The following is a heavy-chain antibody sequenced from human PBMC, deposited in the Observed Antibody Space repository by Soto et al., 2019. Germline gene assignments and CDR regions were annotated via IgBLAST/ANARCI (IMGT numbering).Heavy chain of an antibody. CDR1: GFTVSSNY. J-gene: IGHJ4*02. V-gene: IGHV3-66*01. D-gene: IGHD3-10*01. CDR3: ARGNPEPYYYGSESYYTPTPFDY. CDR2: IYSGGST. Sequence: EVQLVESGGGLVQPGGSLRLSCAASGFTVSSNYMSWVRQAPGKGLEWVSVIYSGGSTYYADSVKGRFTISRDNSKSTLYLQMSSLRAEDTAVYYCARGNPEPYYYGSESYYTPTPFDYWGQGTLVTVSS.